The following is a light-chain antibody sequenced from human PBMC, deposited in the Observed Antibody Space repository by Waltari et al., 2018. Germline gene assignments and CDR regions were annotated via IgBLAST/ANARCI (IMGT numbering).Light chain of an antibody. Sequence: EIVLTQFPATLSLSPGERAALSCRASQSVRNHLAWYQQKPGQAPRLLIYETSNRATGIPARFSGSGSETDFTLTISSLEPEDFAVYYCQQRFLRPPITFGQGTRLEIK. CDR3: QQRFLRPPIT. J-gene: IGKJ5*01. V-gene: IGKV3-11*01. CDR1: QSVRNH. CDR2: ETS.